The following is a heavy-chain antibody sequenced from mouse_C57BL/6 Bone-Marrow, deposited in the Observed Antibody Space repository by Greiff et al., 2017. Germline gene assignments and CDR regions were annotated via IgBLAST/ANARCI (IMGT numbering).Heavy chain of an antibody. V-gene: IGHV14-4*01. Sequence: EVQLQQSGAELVRPGASVKLSCTASGFNIKDDYMHWVKQRPEQGLEWIGWIDPENGDTEYASKFQGKATITADTSSNTAYLQLSSLTSEDTAVYYCTTVLRFYAMDYWGQGTSVTVSS. CDR3: TTVLRFYAMDY. CDR1: GFNIKDDY. CDR2: IDPENGDT. D-gene: IGHD1-1*01. J-gene: IGHJ4*01.